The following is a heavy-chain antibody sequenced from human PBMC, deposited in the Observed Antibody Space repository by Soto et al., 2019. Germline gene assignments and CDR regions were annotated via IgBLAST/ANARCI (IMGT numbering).Heavy chain of an antibody. V-gene: IGHV1-18*01. Sequence: GASVKVSCKASGYTFTNYGISWVRQAPGQGLEWMGWISVYKGNTNYAQKFQGRVTMTTDTSTSTAYMELRSLRTDDTAVYYCASRSGQLPYYFDYWGQGTLVTVSS. CDR2: ISVYKGNT. J-gene: IGHJ4*02. CDR3: ASRSGQLPYYFDY. D-gene: IGHD6-6*01. CDR1: GYTFTNYG.